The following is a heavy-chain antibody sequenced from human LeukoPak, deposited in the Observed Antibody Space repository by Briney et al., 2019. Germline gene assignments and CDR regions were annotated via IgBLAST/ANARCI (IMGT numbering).Heavy chain of an antibody. Sequence: SETLFLTCTVSGGSISCYYWSWIRQPPGKGLEWIGYIYSSGITNYNPSLKSRVAISVDTSKNQFSLKLSSVTAADTAVYYCARVGTYGSGSYLSWLDYWGQGTLVTVSS. CDR3: ARVGTYGSGSYLSWLDY. J-gene: IGHJ4*02. V-gene: IGHV4-59*01. CDR1: GGSISCYY. CDR2: IYSSGIT. D-gene: IGHD3-10*01.